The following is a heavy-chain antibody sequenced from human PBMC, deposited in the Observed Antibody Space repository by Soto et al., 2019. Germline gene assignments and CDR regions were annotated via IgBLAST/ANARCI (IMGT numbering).Heavy chain of an antibody. J-gene: IGHJ4*02. V-gene: IGHV3-74*01. CDR3: AIGGGDYNYFDH. CDR2: IKSDGSSK. CDR1: GFLFSTYW. Sequence: EVQLVESGGGLVQPGGSLRLSCAASGFLFSTYWMFWVRQVPRKGRLWVSRIKSDGSSKSYADSVKGRFTISRDNTKNTLYLQMTSLRAEDTAVYYCAIGGGDYNYFDHWGQGILVTVSS. D-gene: IGHD2-21*01.